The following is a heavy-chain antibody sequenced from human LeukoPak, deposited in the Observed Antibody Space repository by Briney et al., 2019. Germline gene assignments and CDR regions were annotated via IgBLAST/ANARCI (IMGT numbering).Heavy chain of an antibody. V-gene: IGHV4-4*07. D-gene: IGHD3-10*01. J-gene: IGHJ5*02. Sequence: SETLSFTCIGSGVSTSSGYWSWIRQPAGQELEWMRHTSISVPTYYNPSLKSRVTMSIDTSENHFSLKLSSVTAADTAVYYCARGYGSGSYSTWGQGTLVTVAS. CDR2: TSISVPT. CDR1: GVSTSSGY. CDR3: ARGYGSGSYST.